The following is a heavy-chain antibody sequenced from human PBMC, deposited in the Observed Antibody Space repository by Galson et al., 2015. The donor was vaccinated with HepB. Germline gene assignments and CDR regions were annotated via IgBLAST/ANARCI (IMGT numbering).Heavy chain of an antibody. Sequence: SLRLSCAASGFSFSNAWMNWVRQAPGKGLEWVGRIKTRSDGGTRDYAAPVKGRFTISRDDSKNTVYLQMNSLKIEDTAVYYCTRKGAANIFYVDYWGQGTLVTVSS. CDR2: IKTRSDGGTR. V-gene: IGHV3-15*07. CDR3: TRKGAANIFYVDY. J-gene: IGHJ4*02. CDR1: GFSFSNAW. D-gene: IGHD3-3*02.